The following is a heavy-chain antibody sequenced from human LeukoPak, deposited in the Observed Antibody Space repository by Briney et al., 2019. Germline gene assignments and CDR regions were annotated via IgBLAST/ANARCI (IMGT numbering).Heavy chain of an antibody. V-gene: IGHV3-48*01. CDR3: AKIMGSRHC. D-gene: IGHD3-10*01. CDR1: GFTFSSYS. J-gene: IGHJ4*02. Sequence: GGSLRLSCAASGFTFSSYSMNWVRQAPGKGLEWVSYISSSSSTIYYADSVKGRFTISRDNSKNTLYLQMNSLRAEDTAVYYCAKIMGSRHCWGQGTLVTVSS. CDR2: ISSSSSTI.